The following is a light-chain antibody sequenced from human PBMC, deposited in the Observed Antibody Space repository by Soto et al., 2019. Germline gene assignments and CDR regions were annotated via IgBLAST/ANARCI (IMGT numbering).Light chain of an antibody. CDR3: QQSYRTPRT. V-gene: IGKV1-39*01. CDR2: DAS. J-gene: IGKJ1*01. Sequence: DIQMTQSPSSLSASVGDRVTITCRASQSISNYLNWYQQKPGKAPKLLIYDASSLQTGVPSRFSGSGSGTDFTLTISSLQPEDFATYYCQQSYRTPRTFGQGTKVDI. CDR1: QSISNY.